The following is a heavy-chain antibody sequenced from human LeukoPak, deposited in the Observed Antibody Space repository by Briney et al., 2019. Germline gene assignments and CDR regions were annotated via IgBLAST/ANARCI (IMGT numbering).Heavy chain of an antibody. D-gene: IGHD6-13*01. J-gene: IGHJ4*02. CDR2: ISYDGSNK. Sequence: PGGSLRLSCAASGFTFSAYAMHWVRQAPGKGLEWVAVISYDGSNKYYADSVKGRFTISRDNSKNTVYLQMNSLRVEDTAVYYCAREVAAAGTAFDYWGQGTLVTVSS. CDR3: AREVAAAGTAFDY. CDR1: GFTFSAYA. V-gene: IGHV3-30-3*01.